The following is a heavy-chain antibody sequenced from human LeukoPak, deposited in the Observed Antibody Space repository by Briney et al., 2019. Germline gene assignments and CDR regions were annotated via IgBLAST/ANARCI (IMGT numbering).Heavy chain of an antibody. J-gene: IGHJ4*02. V-gene: IGHV1-18*01. CDR1: GYTFTSYG. D-gene: IGHD3-22*01. Sequence: GASVKVSCKTSGYTFTSYGISWVRQAPGQGLEWMGWTSAYNGNTNYAQKLQGRVTMTTDTSTTTAYMELRSLRSDDTAVYYCARDLSHRYNYDSRGYYILFDHWGQGTLVTVSS. CDR3: ARDLSHRYNYDSRGYYILFDH. CDR2: TSAYNGNT.